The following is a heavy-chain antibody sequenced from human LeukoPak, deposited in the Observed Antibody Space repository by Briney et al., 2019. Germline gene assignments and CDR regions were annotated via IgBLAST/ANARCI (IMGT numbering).Heavy chain of an antibody. Sequence: PGGSLRLSCAASGFPFSRYWLSWVRQAPGRGLEWLSYISSSSSHTNYADSVKGRFTISRDNAKNSLYLQMNSLRAEDTAVYYCARGGGYYFDYWGQGTLVTVSS. J-gene: IGHJ4*02. CDR2: ISSSSSHT. V-gene: IGHV3-21*05. CDR1: GFPFSRYW. CDR3: ARGGGYYFDY. D-gene: IGHD4-23*01.